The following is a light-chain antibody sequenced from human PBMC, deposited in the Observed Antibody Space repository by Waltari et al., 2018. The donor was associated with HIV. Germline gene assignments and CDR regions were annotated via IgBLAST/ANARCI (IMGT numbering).Light chain of an antibody. J-gene: IGKJ4*01. CDR1: QSLLHSNGYNY. CDR3: MQALQIPVT. CDR2: LVS. Sequence: DIVMTQSQLSLPVTPGEPASISCRSSQSLLHSNGYNYLDWYLQKPGQSPQLLIYLVSKRAAGVPDRFSGSGSGTDFTLKISRVEAEDVGVYYCMQALQIPVTFGGGTKVEIK. V-gene: IGKV2-28*01.